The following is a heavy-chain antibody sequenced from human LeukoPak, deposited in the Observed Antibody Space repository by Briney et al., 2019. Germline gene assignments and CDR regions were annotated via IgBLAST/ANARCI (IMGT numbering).Heavy chain of an antibody. J-gene: IGHJ6*03. D-gene: IGHD1-14*01. CDR3: ANGMGYYYYYYMDV. Sequence: GGSLRLSCAASGFTFSSYAMSWVRQAPGKGLEWVSAISGSGGSTYYADSVKGRFTISRDNSKNMLYLQMNSLRAEDTAVYYCANGMGYYYYYYMDVWGKGTTVTVSS. CDR2: ISGSGGST. CDR1: GFTFSSYA. V-gene: IGHV3-23*01.